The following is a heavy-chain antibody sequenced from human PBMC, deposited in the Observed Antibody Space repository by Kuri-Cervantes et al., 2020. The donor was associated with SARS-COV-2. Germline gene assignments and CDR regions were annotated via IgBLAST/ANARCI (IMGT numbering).Heavy chain of an antibody. V-gene: IGHV3-30*03. CDR2: ISYDGSNK. D-gene: IGHD1-1*01. Sequence: GESLKISCAASGFTFSNYVMHWVRQAPGKGLEWVTIISYDGSNKYYADSVKGRFTISRDNAKNMLFLQMNSLRAEDTAVYYCVRDGDHWNFDYWGQGTLVTVSS. J-gene: IGHJ4*02. CDR1: GFTFSNYV. CDR3: VRDGDHWNFDY.